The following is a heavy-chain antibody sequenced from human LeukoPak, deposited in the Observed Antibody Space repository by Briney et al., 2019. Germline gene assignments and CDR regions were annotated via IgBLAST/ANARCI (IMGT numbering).Heavy chain of an antibody. CDR3: TTGPFDYYGSASYLANGMDV. Sequence: SGGSLRLSCAASGFNFSNACMSWVRQAPGKGLEWVGRIKSKTGGGTTDYTAPVKGRFTISRDDSKNTLYLQMNSLKTEDTAVYYCTTGPFDYYGSASYLANGMDVWGQGTTVTVSS. D-gene: IGHD3-10*01. CDR2: IKSKTGGGTT. J-gene: IGHJ6*02. V-gene: IGHV3-15*01. CDR1: GFNFSNAC.